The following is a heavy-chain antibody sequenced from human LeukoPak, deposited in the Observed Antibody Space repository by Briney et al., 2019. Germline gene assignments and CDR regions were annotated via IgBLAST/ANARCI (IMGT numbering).Heavy chain of an antibody. CDR1: GFTLSSYA. Sequence: GGSLRLSCAASGFTLSSYAMSWVRQAPGKGLEWVSAISGSGGSTYYADSVKGRFTISRDNSKNTLYLQMNSLRAEDTAVYYCAKEYYDFWNGYPHDYWGQGTLVTVSS. J-gene: IGHJ4*02. D-gene: IGHD3-3*01. V-gene: IGHV3-23*01. CDR2: ISGSGGST. CDR3: AKEYYDFWNGYPHDY.